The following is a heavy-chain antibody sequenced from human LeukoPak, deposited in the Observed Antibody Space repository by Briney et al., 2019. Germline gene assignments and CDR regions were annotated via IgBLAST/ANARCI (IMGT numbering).Heavy chain of an antibody. CDR1: GGTFSSYA. V-gene: IGHV1-69*13. Sequence: ASVKVSCKASGGTFSSYAISWVRQAPGQGLEWMGGIIPIFGTANYAQKFQGRVTITADESTSTAYMELSSLRPEDTAVYYCARVGPGGITMVRGVTFGWFDPWGQGTLVTVSS. CDR3: ARVGPGGITMVRGVTFGWFDP. J-gene: IGHJ5*02. D-gene: IGHD3-10*01. CDR2: IIPIFGTA.